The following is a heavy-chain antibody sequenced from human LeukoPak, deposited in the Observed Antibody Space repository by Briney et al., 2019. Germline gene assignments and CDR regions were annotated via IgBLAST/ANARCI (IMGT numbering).Heavy chain of an antibody. CDR3: ARDLPRTSMVIFDY. CDR1: GYTFTGYY. CDR2: INPNSGGT. Sequence: ASVKVSCKASGYTFTGYYIHWVRQAPGQGLECMGWINPNSGGTKYTQKFQGRVTMTRDTSISTAYMELSSLRSDDTAVYYCARDLPRTSMVIFDYWGQGTLVTVPS. D-gene: IGHD5-18*01. J-gene: IGHJ4*02. V-gene: IGHV1-2*02.